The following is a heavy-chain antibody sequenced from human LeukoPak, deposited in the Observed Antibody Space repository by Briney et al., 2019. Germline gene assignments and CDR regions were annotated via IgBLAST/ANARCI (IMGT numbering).Heavy chain of an antibody. D-gene: IGHD3-3*01. CDR2: IIPILGIA. CDR3: ASLGSGYPHFDS. J-gene: IGHJ4*02. V-gene: IGHV1-69*04. CDR1: GYTFTSYG. Sequence: SVKVSCKASGYTFTSYGISWVRQAPGQGLEWMGRIIPILGIANYAQKFQGRVTITADKSTSTAYMELSSLRSEDTAVYYCASLGSGYPHFDSGAQEPRVPAPS.